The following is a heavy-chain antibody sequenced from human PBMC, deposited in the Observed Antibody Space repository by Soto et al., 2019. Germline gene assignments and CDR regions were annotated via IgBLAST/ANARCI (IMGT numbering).Heavy chain of an antibody. Sequence: QVQLVQSGAEVKKPGSSVKVSCKASGGTFSSYTISWVRQAPGQGLEWMGRIIPILGIANYAQKLQGRVTITAYKATSTAYMELSSLRSEDTAVYYCARGLAYGSGSYYGYGYWGQGTLVTVSS. D-gene: IGHD3-10*01. CDR1: GGTFSSYT. V-gene: IGHV1-69*02. CDR2: IIPILGIA. J-gene: IGHJ4*02. CDR3: ARGLAYGSGSYYGYGY.